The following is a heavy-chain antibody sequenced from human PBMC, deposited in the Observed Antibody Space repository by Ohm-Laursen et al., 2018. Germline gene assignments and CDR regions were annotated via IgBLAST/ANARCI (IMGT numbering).Heavy chain of an antibody. D-gene: IGHD2-2*01. CDR3: ARVRVAAEGQERIDY. J-gene: IGHJ4*02. Sequence: TLSLTCAVSGYSISSGYFWGWIRQPPGKGLEWIGTIYHSGSTYYNPSLKSRVTISVDTSKNQFSLKLSSVTAADTAVYYCARVRVAAEGQERIDYWGQGTLVTVSS. CDR1: GYSISSGYF. CDR2: IYHSGST. V-gene: IGHV4-38-2*01.